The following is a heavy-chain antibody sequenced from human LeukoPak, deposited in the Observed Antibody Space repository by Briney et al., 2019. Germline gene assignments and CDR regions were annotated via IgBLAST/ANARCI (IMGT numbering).Heavy chain of an antibody. V-gene: IGHV6-1*01. J-gene: IGHJ3*02. D-gene: IGHD6-13*01. Sequence: SQTLSLTCAISGDSVSSNSAAWNWIRQSPSRGLEWLGRTYYRSKWYNDYAVSVKSRITINPDTSKNQFSLQLNSVTPEDTAVYYCARIKYSSSWYGRRNDAFDIWGQGTMVTVSS. CDR2: TYYRSKWYN. CDR3: ARIKYSSSWYGRRNDAFDI. CDR1: GDSVSSNSAA.